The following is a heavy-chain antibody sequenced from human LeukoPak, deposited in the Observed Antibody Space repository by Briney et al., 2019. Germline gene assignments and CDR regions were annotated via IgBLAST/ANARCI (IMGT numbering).Heavy chain of an antibody. D-gene: IGHD3-22*01. CDR1: GFTFRNYA. CDR2: IIGSGDTT. Sequence: GGSLRLSCAASGFTFRNYAMSWVRQAPGKGLEWVSAIIGSGDTTYYADSVKGRFTISRDIAKNTLYLQMNSLRAEDTAVYYCAKIPTYYYDSSGYPYFDPWGQGTLVTVSS. V-gene: IGHV3-23*01. J-gene: IGHJ5*02. CDR3: AKIPTYYYDSSGYPYFDP.